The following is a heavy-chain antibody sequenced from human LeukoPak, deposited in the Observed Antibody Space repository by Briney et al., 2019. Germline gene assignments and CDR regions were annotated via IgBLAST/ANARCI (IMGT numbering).Heavy chain of an antibody. D-gene: IGHD3-9*01. V-gene: IGHV1-18*04. J-gene: IGHJ1*01. CDR3: ARDFYDILTGEH. Sequence: ASVKVSCKASGYTFTSYGISWVRQAPGQGLEWMGWISDYNGNTNYAQKLQGRVTVTTDTSTSTAYMQLRSLRSDDTAVYYCARDFYDILTGEHWGQGTLVTVSS. CDR2: ISDYNGNT. CDR1: GYTFTSYG.